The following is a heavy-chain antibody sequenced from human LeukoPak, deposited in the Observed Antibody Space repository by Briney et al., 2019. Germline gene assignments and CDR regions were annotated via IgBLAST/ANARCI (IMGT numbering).Heavy chain of an antibody. CDR2: IYYSGST. V-gene: IGHV4-59*08. Sequence: SETLSLTCTVSGGSISSYYWSWIRQPPGKGLEWIGYIYYSGSTNYHPALKSRVTISVDTSKNQFSLKLSSVTAADTAVYYCARPAHCSGGSCYSGYFDLWGRGTLVTVSS. CDR3: ARPAHCSGGSCYSGYFDL. J-gene: IGHJ2*01. CDR1: GGSISSYY. D-gene: IGHD2-15*01.